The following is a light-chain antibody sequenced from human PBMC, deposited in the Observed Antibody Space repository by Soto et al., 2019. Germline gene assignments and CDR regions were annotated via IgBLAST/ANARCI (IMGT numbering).Light chain of an antibody. CDR3: QVWDSSTVV. CDR1: NIGSKN. J-gene: IGLJ2*01. V-gene: IGLV3-9*01. CDR2: RDS. Sequence: SYELTQPLSVSVALGQTARITCGGNNIGSKNVHWYQQKPGQAPVLVIYRDSNRPSGIPERFSGSNSGNTATLTLSRAQAGDEADYYCQVWDSSTVVFGGGTQLTVL.